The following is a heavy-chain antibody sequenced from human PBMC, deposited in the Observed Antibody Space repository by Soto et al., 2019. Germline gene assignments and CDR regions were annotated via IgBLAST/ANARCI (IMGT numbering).Heavy chain of an antibody. D-gene: IGHD3-3*01. CDR3: ARQHYDFWSGNLNGAPDAFDI. CDR2: IYPGDSDT. J-gene: IGHJ3*02. V-gene: IGHV5-51*01. Sequence: PEESLKISCKGSGYSFTSYWIGWVRQMPGKGLEWMGIIYPGDSDTRYSPSSQGQVTISADKSISTAYLQWSSLKASDTAMYYCARQHYDFWSGNLNGAPDAFDIWGQGTMVTVSS. CDR1: GYSFTSYW.